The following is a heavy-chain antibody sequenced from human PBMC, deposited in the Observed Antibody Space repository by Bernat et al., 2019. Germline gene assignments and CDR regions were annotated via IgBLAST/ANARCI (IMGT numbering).Heavy chain of an antibody. D-gene: IGHD3-10*01. CDR3: AKDGISEYYYGSGSL. J-gene: IGHJ4*02. Sequence: EVQLLESGGGLVQPGGSLRLSCAASGFTFSSYAMSWVRQAPGKGLEWVSAISCSGGSTYYADSVKGRFTISRDNSKNTLYLQMNSLRAEDTAVYYCAKDGISEYYYGSGSLGGQGTLVTVSS. V-gene: IGHV3-23*01. CDR1: GFTFSSYA. CDR2: ISCSGGST.